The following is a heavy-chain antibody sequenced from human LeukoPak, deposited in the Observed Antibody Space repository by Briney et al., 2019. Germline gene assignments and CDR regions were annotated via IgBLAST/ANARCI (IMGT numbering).Heavy chain of an antibody. J-gene: IGHJ4*02. Sequence: GGSLRLSCAASGFTFSSYAMSWVRQAPGKGLEWVSGISASGGNTYYADSVKGRFTISRDNSKNTLYLQMNSLRAEDTAVYSCAKENHGIVGATTLIDYWGQGTLVTVSS. D-gene: IGHD1-26*01. CDR3: AKENHGIVGATTLIDY. CDR2: ISASGGNT. V-gene: IGHV3-23*01. CDR1: GFTFSSYA.